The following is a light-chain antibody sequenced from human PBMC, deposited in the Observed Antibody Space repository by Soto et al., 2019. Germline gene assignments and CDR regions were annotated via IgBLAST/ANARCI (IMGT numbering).Light chain of an antibody. CDR1: SSNIGSHT. CDR2: SNT. Sequence: QSVLTQPPSASGTPGQTIAISCSGGSSNIGSHTVNWYQQLPGTAPRLLIYSNTQPPSGVPDRFSGSKSGTSASLAITGLQSDSEGDYYCAAWDDSLNGVVFGGGTELTVL. J-gene: IGLJ2*01. V-gene: IGLV1-44*01. CDR3: AAWDDSLNGVV.